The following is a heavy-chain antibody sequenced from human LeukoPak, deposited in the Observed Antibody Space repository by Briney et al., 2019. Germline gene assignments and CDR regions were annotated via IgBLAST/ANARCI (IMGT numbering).Heavy chain of an antibody. J-gene: IGHJ4*02. V-gene: IGHV3-21*01. Sequence: GGSLRLSCAASAFTFSSYSMNWVRQAPGKGLEWVSSISSSSSYIYYADSVKGRFTISRDNAKNSLYLQMNSLRVEDTAVYYCARGPREIWFGESSYWGQGTLVTVSS. CDR3: ARGPREIWFGESSY. D-gene: IGHD3-10*01. CDR1: AFTFSSYS. CDR2: ISSSSSYI.